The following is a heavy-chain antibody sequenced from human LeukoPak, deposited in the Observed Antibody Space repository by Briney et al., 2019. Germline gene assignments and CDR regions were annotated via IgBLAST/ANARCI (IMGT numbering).Heavy chain of an antibody. V-gene: IGHV3-74*01. D-gene: IGHD5-12*01. Sequence: GGSLRLSCAASGFTFSNYWMHWVRQAPGKGLVWVSRIKSDGSSATYADSVKGRFTISRDNAKSTLYLQMNSLRTEDTAVYYCARELASGSWGQGTLVTVSS. J-gene: IGHJ5*02. CDR1: GFTFSNYW. CDR2: IKSDGSSA. CDR3: ARELASGS.